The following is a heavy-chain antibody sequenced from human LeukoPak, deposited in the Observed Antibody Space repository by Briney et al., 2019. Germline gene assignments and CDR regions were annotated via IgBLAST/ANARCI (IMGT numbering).Heavy chain of an antibody. CDR1: GGSISSYY. CDR2: IYYSGST. Sequence: SETLSLTCTVSGGSISSYYWSWIRQPPGKGLEWIGYIYYSGSTNYNPSLKSRVTISVDTSKNQFSLKLSSVTAADTAVYYCARGGVPAAPDWYFDLWGRGTLVTVSS. V-gene: IGHV4-59*01. CDR3: ARGGVPAAPDWYFDL. D-gene: IGHD2-2*01. J-gene: IGHJ2*01.